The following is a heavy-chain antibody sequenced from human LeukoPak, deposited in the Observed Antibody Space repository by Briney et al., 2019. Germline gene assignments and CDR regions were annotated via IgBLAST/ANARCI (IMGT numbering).Heavy chain of an antibody. CDR2: IYSDNT. CDR3: ARRKSGYYGGFDY. CDR1: GFTVSSNS. Sequence: GGSLRLSCTVSGFTVSSNSMSWVRQAPGKGLEWVSFIYSDNTHYADSVKGRFTISRDNAKNSLYLQMNSLRAEDTAVYYCARRKSGYYGGFDYWGQGTLVTVSS. V-gene: IGHV3-53*01. D-gene: IGHD3-22*01. J-gene: IGHJ4*02.